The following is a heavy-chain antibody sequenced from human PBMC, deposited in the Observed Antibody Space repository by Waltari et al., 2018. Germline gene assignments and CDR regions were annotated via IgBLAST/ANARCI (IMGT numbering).Heavy chain of an antibody. CDR1: GDSISSSNYY. V-gene: IGHV4-39*01. D-gene: IGHD5-12*01. CDR3: ARSSAGMPRWLGDY. CDR2: VDYSGTT. Sequence: QLQLQESGPGLVKPSETLSLSCSVSGDSISSSNYYWGCIRQPPGKGLAGIASVDYSGTTYYNPSLKSRVTISADTSRNQFYLRLTSVTATDTAVYYCARSSAGMPRWLGDYWGQGILVTVSS. J-gene: IGHJ4*02.